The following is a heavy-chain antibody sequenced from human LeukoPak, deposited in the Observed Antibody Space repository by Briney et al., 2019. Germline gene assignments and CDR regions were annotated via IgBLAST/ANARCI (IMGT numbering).Heavy chain of an antibody. V-gene: IGHV1-69*04. CDR2: IIPIFGIA. CDR1: GGTFSSYA. Sequence: ASVKVSCTASGGTFSSYAISWVRQAPGQGLEWMGRIIPIFGIANYAQKFQGRVTITADKSTSTAYMELSSLRSEDTAVYYCARDMTVTTSSDYYYGMDVWGQGTTVTVSS. J-gene: IGHJ6*02. D-gene: IGHD4-17*01. CDR3: ARDMTVTTSSDYYYGMDV.